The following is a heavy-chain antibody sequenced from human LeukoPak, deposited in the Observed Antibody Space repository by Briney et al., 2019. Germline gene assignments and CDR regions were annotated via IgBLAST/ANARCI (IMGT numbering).Heavy chain of an antibody. CDR1: GYTFTNYL. CDR3: ARETEAAGKVFDY. D-gene: IGHD6-13*01. V-gene: IGHV1-46*01. CDR2: INPRSGVT. Sequence: PGASVKASCQAPGYTFTNYLMHWVRQAPGQGFEWMGVINPRSGVTRYAQKFQGRLTITRDTSTSTVYMELNSLTSDDPAIYYCARETEAAGKVFDYWGQGSLVTVSS. J-gene: IGHJ4*02.